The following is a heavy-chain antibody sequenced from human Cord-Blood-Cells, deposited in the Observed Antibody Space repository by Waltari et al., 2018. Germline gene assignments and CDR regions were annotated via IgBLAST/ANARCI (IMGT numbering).Heavy chain of an antibody. J-gene: IGHJ3*02. CDR2: IYHSGST. CDR3: ARGYKNWNYDAFDI. CDR1: GYSISSGYY. D-gene: IGHD1-7*01. V-gene: IGHV4-38-2*01. Sequence: QVQLQESGPGLVKPSETLSLTCAVSGYSISSGYYWGWIRQPPGKGLEWIGSIYHSGSTYHHPALKGRVPLTGDTSKNQGALKPSFVTGADTAVYYWARGYKNWNYDAFDIWGQGTMVTVSS.